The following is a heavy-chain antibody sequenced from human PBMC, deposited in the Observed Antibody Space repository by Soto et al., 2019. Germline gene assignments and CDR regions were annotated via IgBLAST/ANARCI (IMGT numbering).Heavy chain of an antibody. V-gene: IGHV3-33*01. CDR2: IWSDGKKE. CDR3: ARDRDGGWFHMDV. D-gene: IGHD6-19*01. CDR1: GFPFWHYG. J-gene: IGHJ6*02. Sequence: QVQLVESGGGVVQPGRSLRLSCVGSGFPFWHYGMHWVRQAPGKGLGWVAVIWSDGKKESYADFVKGRFAIPRDNFKDTLYHQMNSLRAEDTAVYYCARDRDGGWFHMDVWGQGTTVTVSS.